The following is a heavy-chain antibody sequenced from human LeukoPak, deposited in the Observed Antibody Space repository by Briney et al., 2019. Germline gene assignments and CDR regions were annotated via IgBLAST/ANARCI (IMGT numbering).Heavy chain of an antibody. D-gene: IGHD3-22*01. V-gene: IGHV3-30*02. Sequence: GGSLRLSCAASGFTFSSYGMHWVRQAPGKGLEWVAFIRYDGSNKYYADSVKGRFTISRDNSKNTLYLQMNSLRAEDTAVYYCAKDFGYQNGFDYWGQGTLVTVSS. J-gene: IGHJ4*02. CDR3: AKDFGYQNGFDY. CDR1: GFTFSSYG. CDR2: IRYDGSNK.